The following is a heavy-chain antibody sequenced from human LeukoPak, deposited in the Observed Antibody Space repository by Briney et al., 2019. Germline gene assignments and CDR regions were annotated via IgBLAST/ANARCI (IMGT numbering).Heavy chain of an antibody. V-gene: IGHV3-30*18. CDR3: AKDGTYYYDSSGNEGDDWFDP. D-gene: IGHD3-22*01. Sequence: GGSLRLSCAASGFTFSSYAMGWVRQAPGKGLEWVAVISYDGSNKYYADSVKGRFTISRDNSKNTLYLQMNSLRAEDTAVYYCAKDGTYYYDSSGNEGDDWFDPWGQGTLVTVSS. CDR1: GFTFSSYA. J-gene: IGHJ5*02. CDR2: ISYDGSNK.